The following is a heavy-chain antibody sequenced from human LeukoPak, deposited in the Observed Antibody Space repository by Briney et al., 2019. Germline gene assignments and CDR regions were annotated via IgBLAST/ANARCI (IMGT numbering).Heavy chain of an antibody. J-gene: IGHJ4*02. D-gene: IGHD3-10*01. Sequence: SQTLSLTCSVSGDSISSGYFYWNWLRQPAGKGLEWIGRIYPVSGSSSYNPSLQSRATILEDRSRNQFSLKLSAVTASDTALYYCARETAVHGGIEFWGQGIQVTVSS. CDR3: ARETAVHGGIEF. CDR2: IYPVSGSS. V-gene: IGHV4-61*02. CDR1: GDSISSGYFY.